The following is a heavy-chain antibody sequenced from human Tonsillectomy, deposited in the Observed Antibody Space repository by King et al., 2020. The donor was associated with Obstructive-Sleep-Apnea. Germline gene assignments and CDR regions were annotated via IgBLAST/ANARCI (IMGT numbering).Heavy chain of an antibody. V-gene: IGHV3-33*05. CDR2: VSYDGIKQ. CDR1: GFGFTDNG. CDR3: ARDSNVDTPLIY. Sequence: VQLVESGGGVVQPGRSLRISCAASGFGFTDNGMHWVSQAPGKGLDWVASVSYDGIKQYYGDSVKGRFTISRENSQNMLYLHMASLRGDDTAVYFFARDSNVDTPLIYWGQGTLVTVSS. D-gene: IGHD4-11*01. J-gene: IGHJ4*02.